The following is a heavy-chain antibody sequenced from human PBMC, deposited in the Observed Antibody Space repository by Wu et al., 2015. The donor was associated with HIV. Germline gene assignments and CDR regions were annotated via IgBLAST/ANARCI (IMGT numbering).Heavy chain of an antibody. D-gene: IGHD1-26*01. V-gene: IGHV1-2*02. CDR3: ARVLHQYYDYDAFDI. CDR1: GYTFSNFW. Sequence: QVQLVQSGGEAKKPXALKVSCKASGYTFSNFWIHWMRLVPGQGLEWMGLIDPNTAATAYAQTFQYRVTLSRDKSTTTVYMEMKSLTSEDTGVYFCARVLHQYYDYDAFDIWGQGTRVIVS. J-gene: IGHJ3*02. CDR2: IDPNTAAT.